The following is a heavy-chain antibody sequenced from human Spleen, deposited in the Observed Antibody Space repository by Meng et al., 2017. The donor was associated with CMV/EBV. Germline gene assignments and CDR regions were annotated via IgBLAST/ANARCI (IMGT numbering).Heavy chain of an antibody. Sequence: LSLTCAASGFTFSSYGMHWVRQAPGKGLVWVSRINSDGSSTSYADSVKGRFTISRDNGKNTLYLQMNSLRAEDTAVYYCARDVVEGSVWLGYWGQGTLVTVSS. V-gene: IGHV3-74*01. CDR3: ARDVVEGSVWLGY. J-gene: IGHJ4*02. CDR1: GFTFSSYG. D-gene: IGHD2-15*01. CDR2: INSDGSST.